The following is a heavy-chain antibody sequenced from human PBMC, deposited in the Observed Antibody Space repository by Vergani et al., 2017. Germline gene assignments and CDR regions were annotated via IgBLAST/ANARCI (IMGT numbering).Heavy chain of an antibody. V-gene: IGHV1-69*06. D-gene: IGHD2-15*01. Sequence: QVQLVQSGAEVKKPGSSVKVSCKASGGTFSSYAISWVRQAPGQGLEWMGGIIPIFGTANYAQKFQGRVTMTEDTSTDTAYMELSSLRSEDTAVYYCTTEYGYCSGGSCYPFDYWGQGTLVTVSS. CDR1: GGTFSSYA. J-gene: IGHJ4*02. CDR2: IIPIFGTA. CDR3: TTEYGYCSGGSCYPFDY.